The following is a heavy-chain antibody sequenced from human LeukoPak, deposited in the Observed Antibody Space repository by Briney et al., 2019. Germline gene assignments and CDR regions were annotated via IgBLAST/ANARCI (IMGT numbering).Heavy chain of an antibody. CDR1: GFTFSNYV. CDR3: AKGTGYSTITYLDY. D-gene: IGHD3/OR15-3a*01. Sequence: PGGSLRLSCAASGFTFSNYVLSWVSQAPGKGLEWVAVISGSGGITYYGDSVKGRFTISRDNSKNTLYLQMNSLRAEDTAVYYCAKGTGYSTITYLDYWGQGTLVTVSS. CDR2: ISGSGGIT. J-gene: IGHJ4*02. V-gene: IGHV3-23*01.